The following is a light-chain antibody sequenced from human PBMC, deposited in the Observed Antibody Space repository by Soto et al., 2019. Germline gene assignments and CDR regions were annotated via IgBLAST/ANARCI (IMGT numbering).Light chain of an antibody. CDR3: LQTYSPPLA. J-gene: IGKJ3*01. V-gene: IGKV1-39*01. CDR1: QRISAY. Sequence: DIQMTQSPSSLSASVGDRVTITCRASQRISAYLNWYQQKPGEAPTLLIFDVSVLESGVPSRFSGSGSETDFTLSITSLQPEDFATYYCLQTYSPPLAFGPGTTVDFK. CDR2: DVS.